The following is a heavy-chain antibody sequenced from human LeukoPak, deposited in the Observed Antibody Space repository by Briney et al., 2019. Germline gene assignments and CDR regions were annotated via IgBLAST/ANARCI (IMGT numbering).Heavy chain of an antibody. J-gene: IGHJ5*02. V-gene: IGHV4-59*08. Sequence: PSETLSFTCTGSGGSISSHYWSWIRQPPGQGLKWIGYIYYSGSTNYNPSLKSRVTISVDTSKSQYSLKLSSVTAADTAVYYCVRHVFGGTFDPWGQGTLVTVSS. D-gene: IGHD3-10*01. CDR1: GGSISSHY. CDR2: IYYSGST. CDR3: VRHVFGGTFDP.